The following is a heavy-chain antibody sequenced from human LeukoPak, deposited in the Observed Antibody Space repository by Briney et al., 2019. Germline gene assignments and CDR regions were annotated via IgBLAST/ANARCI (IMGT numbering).Heavy chain of an antibody. J-gene: IGHJ3*02. CDR3: AREASSGLGAFDI. V-gene: IGHV3-30*03. CDR1: GFTFSSYG. Sequence: GGSLRLSCAASGFTFSSYGMHGVRQAPGKGLEWVAVISYDGSNKYYADSVKGRFAISRDKSKNTLHLQMNSLRADDAAVYFCAREASSGLGAFDIWGQGTMVTVSS. CDR2: ISYDGSNK. D-gene: IGHD3-22*01.